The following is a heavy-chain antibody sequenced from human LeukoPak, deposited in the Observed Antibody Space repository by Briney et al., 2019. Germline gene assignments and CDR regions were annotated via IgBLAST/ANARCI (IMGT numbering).Heavy chain of an antibody. Sequence: GGSLRLSCAASGFTFNSYTMNWVRQAPGKGLEWVSCIGSSSTYTNYADSVKGRFTISRDNAKNSLYLQMDGLRAEDTAVYYCARDRGAVAATWFDYWGQGTLVTVSS. V-gene: IGHV3-21*04. D-gene: IGHD6-19*01. CDR2: IGSSSTYT. CDR1: GFTFNSYT. CDR3: ARDRGAVAATWFDY. J-gene: IGHJ4*02.